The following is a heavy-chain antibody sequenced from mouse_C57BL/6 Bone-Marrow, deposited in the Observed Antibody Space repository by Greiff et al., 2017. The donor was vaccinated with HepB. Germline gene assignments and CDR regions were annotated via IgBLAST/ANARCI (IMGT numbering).Heavy chain of an antibody. CDR3: SLWSFGY. CDR2: INPCTGDT. J-gene: IGHJ3*01. V-gene: IGHV1-42*01. D-gene: IGHD1-1*02. CDR1: GYSFTGYY. Sequence: VQLQQSGPELVKPGASVKLSCKASGYSFTGYYMHWVKQSPEQSLEWIGEINPCTGDTTYNQKFKAKATLTVDKSSSTAYMQLKSLTSEDSAVYYYSLWSFGYWGRGTVVTVSA.